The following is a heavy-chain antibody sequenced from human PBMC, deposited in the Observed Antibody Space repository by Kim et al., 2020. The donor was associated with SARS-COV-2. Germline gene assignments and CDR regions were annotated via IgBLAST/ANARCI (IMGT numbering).Heavy chain of an antibody. V-gene: IGHV1-2*02. CDR1: GYTFTGYY. CDR2: INPNSGGT. Sequence: ASVKVSCKASGYTFTGYYMHWVRQAPGQGLEWMGWINPNSGGTNYAQKFQGRVTMTRDTSISTAYMELSRLRSDDTAVYYCASDLSRAATDSGLIQLSPEFALHAWGQGTLVTVSS. CDR3: ASDLSRAATDSGLIQLSPEFALHA. D-gene: IGHD5-18*01. J-gene: IGHJ5*02.